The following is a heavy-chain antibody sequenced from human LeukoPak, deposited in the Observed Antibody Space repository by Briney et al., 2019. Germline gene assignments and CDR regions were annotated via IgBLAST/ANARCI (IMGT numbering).Heavy chain of an antibody. CDR1: GFTFSSYG. V-gene: IGHV3-23*01. CDR2: ISGSGGST. J-gene: IGHJ4*02. CDR3: AKDPSYDSSGYYLFDY. D-gene: IGHD3-22*01. Sequence: GGSLRLSCAVSGFTFSSYGMSWVRQAPGKGLEWVSAISGSGGSTYYADSVKGRFTISRDNSKNTLYLQMNSLRAEDTAVYYCAKDPSYDSSGYYLFDYWGQGTLVTVSS.